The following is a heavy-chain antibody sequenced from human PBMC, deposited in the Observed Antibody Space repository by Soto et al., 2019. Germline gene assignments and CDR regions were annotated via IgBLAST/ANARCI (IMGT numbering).Heavy chain of an antibody. CDR1: GFTFSSYT. Sequence: GGSLRLSCAASGFTFSSYTMSWVRQAPGKGLEWVSAISGSGGSTYYADSVKGRFTISRDNSKNTLYLQMNSLRAEDTAVYYCAKSGGVIIVRDRAFDIWGQGTMVTVSS. D-gene: IGHD3-3*01. V-gene: IGHV3-23*01. CDR2: ISGSGGST. CDR3: AKSGGVIIVRDRAFDI. J-gene: IGHJ3*02.